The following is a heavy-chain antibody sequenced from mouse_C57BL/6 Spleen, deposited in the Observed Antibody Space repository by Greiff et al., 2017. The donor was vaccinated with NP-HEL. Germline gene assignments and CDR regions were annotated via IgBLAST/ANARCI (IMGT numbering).Heavy chain of an antibody. CDR2: ISDGGSYT. Sequence: EVQVVESGGGLVKPGGSLKLSCAASGFTFSSYAMSWVRQTPEKRLEWVATISDGGSYTYYPDNVKGRFTISRDNAKNNLYLQMSHLKSEDTAMYYCAREGGNYEKGAMDYWGQGTSVTVSS. V-gene: IGHV5-4*01. CDR1: GFTFSSYA. CDR3: AREGGNYEKGAMDY. J-gene: IGHJ4*01. D-gene: IGHD2-1*01.